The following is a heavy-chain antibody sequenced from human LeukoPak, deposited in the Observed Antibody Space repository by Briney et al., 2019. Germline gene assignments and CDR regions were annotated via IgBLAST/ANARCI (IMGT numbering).Heavy chain of an antibody. J-gene: IGHJ4*02. CDR3: ARGRYYGMVRGVILTLPFDY. V-gene: IGHV1-69*01. D-gene: IGHD3-10*01. CDR2: IIPIFGTA. CDR1: GFTFSSYA. Sequence: GGSLRLSCAASGFTFSSYAISWVRQAPGQGLEWMGGIIPIFGTANYAQKFQGRVTITADESPSTAYMELSSLRSEDTAVYYCARGRYYGMVRGVILTLPFDYWGQGTLVTVSS.